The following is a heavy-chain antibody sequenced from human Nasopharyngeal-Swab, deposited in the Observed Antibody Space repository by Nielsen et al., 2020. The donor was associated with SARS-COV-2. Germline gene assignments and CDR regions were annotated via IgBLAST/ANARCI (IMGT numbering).Heavy chain of an antibody. V-gene: IGHV4-31*02. CDR2: IYYSGST. Sequence: WIRQPPGKGLERIGYIYYSGSTYYNPSLKSRVTISVDTSKNQFSLKLSSVTAADTAVYYCARGARITIFGVVSQLDVWGQGTTVTVSS. J-gene: IGHJ6*02. CDR3: ARGARITIFGVVSQLDV. D-gene: IGHD3-3*01.